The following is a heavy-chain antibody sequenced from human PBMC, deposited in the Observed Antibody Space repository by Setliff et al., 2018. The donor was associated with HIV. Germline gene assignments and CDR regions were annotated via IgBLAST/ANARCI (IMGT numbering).Heavy chain of an antibody. Sequence: GGSLRLSCAASGFTFSTYWMRWVRQAPGKGLVWVSHINNDGRKTTYADSVKGRFTVSRDNAKNTLYLQMNSLRAEDTAVYYCARVASGYDYGWLDPWGQGTLVTVSS. D-gene: IGHD5-12*01. CDR3: ARVASGYDYGWLDP. J-gene: IGHJ5*02. V-gene: IGHV3-74*03. CDR1: GFTFSTYW. CDR2: INNDGRKT.